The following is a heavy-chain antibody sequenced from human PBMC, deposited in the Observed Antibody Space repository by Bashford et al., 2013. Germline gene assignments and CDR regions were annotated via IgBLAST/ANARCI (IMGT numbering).Heavy chain of an antibody. J-gene: IGHJ4*02. Sequence: LSLTCTVSGGSISSGGYYWSWIRQHPGKGPGVGIGYISQSGSTYDNPSLKSRVTMSVDTSKNQFSLKLTSVTAADTAVYYCARDLAARPDNYLDYWAREFWSPRLL. CDR2: ISQSGST. D-gene: IGHD6-6*01. CDR1: GGSISSGGYY. V-gene: IGHV4-31*03. CDR3: ARDLAARPDNYLDY.